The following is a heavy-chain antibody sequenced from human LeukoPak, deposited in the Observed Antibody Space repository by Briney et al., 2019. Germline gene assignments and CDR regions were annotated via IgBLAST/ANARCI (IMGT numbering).Heavy chain of an antibody. CDR3: ARGGGSRDGLTTSFDY. D-gene: IGHD5-24*01. CDR1: GFTFGSYI. V-gene: IGHV3-21*01. CDR2: VYSSGRYI. J-gene: IGHJ4*02. Sequence: GGSLRLSCAASGFTFGSYIMDWVRQAPTKGLEWVSSVYSSGRYIYYADSVKGRFTISRDNAKNSLYLQMNSLRAEDTAVYYCARGGGSRDGLTTSFDYWGQGTVVTVSS.